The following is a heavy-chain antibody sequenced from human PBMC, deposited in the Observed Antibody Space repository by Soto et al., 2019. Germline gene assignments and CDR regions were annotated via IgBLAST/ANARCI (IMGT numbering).Heavy chain of an antibody. V-gene: IGHV4-59*01. Sequence: QVQLQESGPGLVKPSETLSLTCTVSGGSISSYYWSWIRQPPGKGLEWIGYIYYSGSTNYNPSLKRRVTISVDTSKNQFSLKLSSVTAADTAVYYCARDGQNYFDYWGQGTLVTVSS. J-gene: IGHJ4*02. CDR2: IYYSGST. CDR3: ARDGQNYFDY. CDR1: GGSISSYY.